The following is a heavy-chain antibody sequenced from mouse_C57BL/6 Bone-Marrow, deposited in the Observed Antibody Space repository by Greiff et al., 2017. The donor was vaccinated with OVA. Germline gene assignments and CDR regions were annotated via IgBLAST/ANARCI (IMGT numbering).Heavy chain of an antibody. D-gene: IGHD1-1*02. CDR3: ARDRMRGGYYWYFDV. J-gene: IGHJ1*03. CDR1: GISITTGNYR. CDR2: IYYSGTI. V-gene: IGHV3-5*01. Sequence: EVKLEESGPGLVKPSQTVFLTCTVTGISITTGNYRWSWNQQFPGNKLEWIGYIYYSGTITYNPSLTSRTTITRDTPQNQFFLEMNALTARDTAAYYGARDRMRGGYYWYFDVWGTGTTVTVSS.